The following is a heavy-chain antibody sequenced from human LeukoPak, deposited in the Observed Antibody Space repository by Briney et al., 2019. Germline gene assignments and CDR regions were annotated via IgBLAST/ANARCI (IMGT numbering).Heavy chain of an antibody. Sequence: GGSLRLSCAASGFTFSSYWMQWVRQVPGKGLLWVSRINSDGSSTSYADSVKGRFTIFRDNAKNTVYLQMNSLRVEDTAVYYCARSTEGGSSSYWGQGTLVTVSS. D-gene: IGHD6-13*01. CDR2: INSDGSST. V-gene: IGHV3-74*01. CDR3: ARSTEGGSSSY. J-gene: IGHJ4*02. CDR1: GFTFSSYW.